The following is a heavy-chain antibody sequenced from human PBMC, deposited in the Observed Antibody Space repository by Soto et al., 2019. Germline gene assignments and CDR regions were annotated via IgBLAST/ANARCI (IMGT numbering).Heavy chain of an antibody. J-gene: IGHJ4*02. CDR1: GGSFSGYY. D-gene: IGHD2-2*01. CDR2: INHSGST. V-gene: IGHV4-34*01. Sequence: SETLSLTCAVYGGSFSGYYWSWIRQPPGKGLEWIGEINHSGSTNYNPSLKSRVTISVDKSKNQFSLKLSSVTAADTAVYYCARSLGYCSSTSCYHFDYWGQGTLVTVSS. CDR3: ARSLGYCSSTSCYHFDY.